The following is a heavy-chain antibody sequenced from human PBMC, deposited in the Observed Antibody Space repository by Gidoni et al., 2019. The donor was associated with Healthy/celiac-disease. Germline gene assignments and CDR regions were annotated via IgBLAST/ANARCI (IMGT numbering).Heavy chain of an antibody. Sequence: EVQLVESGGVVVQPGGSLRLSCAASGFTFDDYTMHWVRQAPGKGLEWVSLISWDGGSTYYADSVKGRFTISRDNSKNSLYLQMNSLRTEDTALYYCAKGSSGYSSSWERFDYWGQGTLVTVSS. V-gene: IGHV3-43*01. CDR2: ISWDGGST. CDR3: AKGSSGYSSSWERFDY. J-gene: IGHJ4*02. CDR1: GFTFDDYT. D-gene: IGHD6-13*01.